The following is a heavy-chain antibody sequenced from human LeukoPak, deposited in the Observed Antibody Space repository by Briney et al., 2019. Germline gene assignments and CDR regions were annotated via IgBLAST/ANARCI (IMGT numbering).Heavy chain of an antibody. Sequence: PSQTLSLTCAISGDSVSSNSAAWNWIRQSPSRGLEWLGRTYYRSKWYNDYAVSVKSRITINPDTSKNQFSLQLNSVTPEDTAVYYCARDPGPATIPHRLYDYWGQGTLVTVSS. CDR1: GDSVSSNSAA. V-gene: IGHV6-1*01. J-gene: IGHJ4*02. CDR3: ARDPGPATIPHRLYDY. CDR2: TYYRSKWYN. D-gene: IGHD5-24*01.